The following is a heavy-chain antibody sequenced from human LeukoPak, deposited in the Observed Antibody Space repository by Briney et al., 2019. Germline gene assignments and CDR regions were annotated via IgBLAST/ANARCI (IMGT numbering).Heavy chain of an antibody. D-gene: IGHD6-13*01. CDR3: ATRAAAGYYYGMDV. J-gene: IGHJ6*02. Sequence: GGSLRLSCAASGFTVSSNYMSWVRQAPGKGLEWVSIIYSGGNTYYVDFVKGRFTISRDNSKNTLYLQMNSLRAEDTAVYYCATRAAAGYYYGMDVWGQGTTVTVSS. CDR2: IYSGGNT. CDR1: GFTVSSNY. V-gene: IGHV3-53*01.